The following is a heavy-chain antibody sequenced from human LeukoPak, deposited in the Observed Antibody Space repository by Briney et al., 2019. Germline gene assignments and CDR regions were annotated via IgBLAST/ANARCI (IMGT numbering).Heavy chain of an antibody. CDR3: ARYKLGWFDP. V-gene: IGHV4-61*02. CDR2: ISASGST. D-gene: IGHD1-1*01. CDR1: GGSISGVSYF. J-gene: IGHJ5*02. Sequence: SETLSLTCTVSGGSISGVSYFWSWIRQPAGKGLEWIGRISASGSTNFNPSLKSRVTMSVDTSENQFSLKLSSVTTADTAVYYCARYKLGWFDPWGQGTLVTVSS.